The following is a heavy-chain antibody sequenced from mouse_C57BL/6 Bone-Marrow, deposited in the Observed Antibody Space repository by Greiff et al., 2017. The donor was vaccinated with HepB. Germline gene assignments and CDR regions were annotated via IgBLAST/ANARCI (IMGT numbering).Heavy chain of an antibody. Sequence: EVMLVESGGDLVKPGGSLKLSCVASGFTFSTSGMSRVRQTPDKRLEWVATINTGGTYTYYPDSVKGRFTISKDTAKSTLFLQMSSLKSEDTAIYYCARDRFDYYFDYWGQGTTLTVSS. V-gene: IGHV5-6*01. CDR1: GFTFSTSG. CDR2: INTGGTYT. J-gene: IGHJ2*01. D-gene: IGHD2-14*01. CDR3: ARDRFDYYFDY.